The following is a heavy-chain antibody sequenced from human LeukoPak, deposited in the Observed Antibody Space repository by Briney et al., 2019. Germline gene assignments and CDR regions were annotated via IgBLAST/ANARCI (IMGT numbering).Heavy chain of an antibody. D-gene: IGHD3-10*01. CDR2: ISYDGASK. V-gene: IGHV3-33*05. CDR1: GFPFSSYG. J-gene: IGHJ4*02. Sequence: QPGRSLKLSCAASGFPFSSYGVHWARQAPGKGLEWVSYISYDGASKYYADSVKGRFTISRDNSKNTLYLQMNSLRAEDTAVYYCAKAPSGTFYPYYFDYWGQGTLVTVSS. CDR3: AKAPSGTFYPYYFDY.